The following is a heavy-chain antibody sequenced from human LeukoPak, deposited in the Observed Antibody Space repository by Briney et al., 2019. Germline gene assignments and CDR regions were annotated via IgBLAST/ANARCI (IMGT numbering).Heavy chain of an antibody. V-gene: IGHV4-34*01. J-gene: IGHJ3*01. CDR1: GGSFSGYY. CDR3: AREGLTTSPNNALDV. Sequence: SETLSLTCAVYGGSFSGYYWSWIRQPPGKGLEWIGEINHSGSTNYNPSLKSRVTISVDTSKNQFSLKLSSVTAADTAVYYCAREGLTTSPNNALDVWGQGTMVIVSS. D-gene: IGHD4-4*01. CDR2: INHSGST.